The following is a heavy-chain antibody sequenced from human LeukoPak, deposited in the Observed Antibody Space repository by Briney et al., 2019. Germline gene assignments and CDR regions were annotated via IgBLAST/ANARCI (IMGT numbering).Heavy chain of an antibody. CDR3: ARGYCSGGSCYSYYYYNYMDV. D-gene: IGHD2-15*01. V-gene: IGHV4-39*07. Sequence: SETLSLTCTVSGGSISSSSYYWGWIRQPPGKGLEWIGSIHYSGSTNYNPSLKSRVTISVDASKNQFSLKLSSVTAADTAVYYCARGYCSGGSCYSYYYYNYMDVWGKGTTVTVSS. CDR1: GGSISSSSYY. J-gene: IGHJ6*03. CDR2: IHYSGST.